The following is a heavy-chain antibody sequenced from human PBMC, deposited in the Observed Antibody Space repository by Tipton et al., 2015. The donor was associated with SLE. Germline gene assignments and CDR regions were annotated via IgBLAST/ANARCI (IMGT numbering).Heavy chain of an antibody. D-gene: IGHD3-3*02. Sequence: TLSLTCTVSGGSISSGSYYWSWIRQPAGKGLEWIGRIYTSGSTNYNPSLKSRVTISVDTSKNQFSLKLSSVTAADTAVYYCAREGVHFWSVSSYYYYYYMDVWGKGTSVTVSS. CDR2: IYTSGST. V-gene: IGHV4-61*02. CDR1: GGSISSGSYY. J-gene: IGHJ6*03. CDR3: AREGVHFWSVSSYYYYYYMDV.